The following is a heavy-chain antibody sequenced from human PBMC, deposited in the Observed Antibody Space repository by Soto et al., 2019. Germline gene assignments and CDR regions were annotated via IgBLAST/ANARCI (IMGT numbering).Heavy chain of an antibody. J-gene: IGHJ4*02. CDR3: ARRQGSRAARQYYFDY. V-gene: IGHV5-51*01. CDR2: IYPGYSDT. CDR1: GYSFTSYW. D-gene: IGHD6-6*01. Sequence: PGESLKISCKGSGYSFTSYWIGWVRQMPRKGLEWMGIIYPGYSDTRHSPSFQGPVTISTDKSIRPALPQCSIRKASEPALYYCARRQGSRAARQYYFDYWGQGTLVTVSS.